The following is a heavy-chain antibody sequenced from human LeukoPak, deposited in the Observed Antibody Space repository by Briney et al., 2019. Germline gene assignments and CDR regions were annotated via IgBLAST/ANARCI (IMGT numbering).Heavy chain of an antibody. Sequence: GGSLRLSCAASGFTFSSYSMNWVRQAPGKGLEWVSSISSSSSYIYYADSVKGRFTISRDNAKNSLYLQMNSLRAEDTAVYYCAKSRNFYYYFMEVSGRGTKVTISS. CDR3: AKSRNFYYYFMEV. J-gene: IGHJ6*03. CDR2: ISSSSSYI. CDR1: GFTFSSYS. V-gene: IGHV3-21*01.